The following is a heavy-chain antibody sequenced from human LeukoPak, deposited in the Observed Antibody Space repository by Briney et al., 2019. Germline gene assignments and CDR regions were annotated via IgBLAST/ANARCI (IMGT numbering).Heavy chain of an antibody. CDR1: GGSISSHY. CDR3: ARGSWAGYGGNPVEFDP. CDR2: IYYSGST. J-gene: IGHJ5*02. V-gene: IGHV4-59*11. D-gene: IGHD4-17*01. Sequence: SETLSLTCTVSGGSISSHYWSWIRQPPGKGLEWIGYIYYSGSTSYNPSLKSRVTISVDTSKNQFSLKLSSVTAADTAVYYCARGSWAGYGGNPVEFDPWGQGTLVTVSS.